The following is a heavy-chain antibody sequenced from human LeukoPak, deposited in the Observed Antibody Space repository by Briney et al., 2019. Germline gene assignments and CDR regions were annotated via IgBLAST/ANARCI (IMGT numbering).Heavy chain of an antibody. CDR2: ISAYNGNT. D-gene: IGHD1-26*01. CDR1: GYTFTSYG. V-gene: IGHV1-18*01. Sequence: ASVKVSCKASGYTFTSYGISWVRQAPGQGLEWMGWISAYNGNTNYAQKLQGRVTMTTDTSTSTACMELRSLRSDDTAVYYCARDARIVGAIDYWGQGTLVTVSS. J-gene: IGHJ4*02. CDR3: ARDARIVGAIDY.